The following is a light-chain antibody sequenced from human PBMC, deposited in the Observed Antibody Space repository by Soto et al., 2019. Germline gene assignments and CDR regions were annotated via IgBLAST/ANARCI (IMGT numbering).Light chain of an antibody. J-gene: IGLJ1*01. CDR2: GNI. CDR1: SSNIGAGYD. CDR3: ISYTDRQSDL. Sequence: QSVLTQPPSVSGAPGQRVTISCTGSSSNIGAGYDVHWYQQRPGTAPKLLIFGNINRPSGVPDRFSGSKSGTSASLAITGLQTEDEADYYCISYTDRQSDLFGTGTKVTVL. V-gene: IGLV1-40*01.